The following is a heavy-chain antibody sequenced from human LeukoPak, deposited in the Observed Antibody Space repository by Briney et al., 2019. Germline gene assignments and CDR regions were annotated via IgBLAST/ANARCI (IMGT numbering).Heavy chain of an antibody. CDR3: TTDLAPYSSGPGFDY. J-gene: IGHJ4*02. CDR1: GFTFASYA. Sequence: GGSLRLSCEASGFTFASYAMSWVRQAPGKGLEWVGRIKSKTDGGTTDYAAPVKGRFTISRDDSKNTLYLQMNSLKTEDTAVYYCTTDLAPYSSGPGFDYWGQGTLVTVSS. D-gene: IGHD6-19*01. CDR2: IKSKTDGGTT. V-gene: IGHV3-15*01.